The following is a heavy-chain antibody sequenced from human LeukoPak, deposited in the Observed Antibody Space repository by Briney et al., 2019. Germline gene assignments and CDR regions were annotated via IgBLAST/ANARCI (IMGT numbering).Heavy chain of an antibody. CDR2: FDPEYGET. D-gene: IGHD3-22*01. CDR3: ARATGYYDSSGYWYGAFDI. V-gene: IGHV1-24*01. Sequence: ASVKVSCKVSGSTLTDLFTFWVRQAPGEGLECMGGFDPEYGETIYAQKFQGRVTMTRDTSISTAYMELSRLRSDDTAVYYCARATGYYDSSGYWYGAFDIWGQGTMVTVSS. CDR1: GSTLTDLF. J-gene: IGHJ3*02.